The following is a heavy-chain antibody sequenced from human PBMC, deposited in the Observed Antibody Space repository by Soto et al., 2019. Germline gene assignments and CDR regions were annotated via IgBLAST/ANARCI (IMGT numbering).Heavy chain of an antibody. CDR2: ITSSGSTI. CDR3: ARESVKSFGVDVFDS. Sequence: GGSLRLSCAVSGFSFSNYEMNWVRQAPGKGLEWLSYITSSGSTIYYADSVKGRFTVSRDNAKNSLFLQMNSLRAEDTAVYYCARESVKSFGVDVFDSWGQGTLVTVSS. CDR1: GFSFSNYE. J-gene: IGHJ4*02. V-gene: IGHV3-48*03. D-gene: IGHD3-3*01.